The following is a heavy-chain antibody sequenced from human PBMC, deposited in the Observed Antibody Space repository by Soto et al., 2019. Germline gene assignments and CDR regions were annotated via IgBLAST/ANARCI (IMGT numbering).Heavy chain of an antibody. CDR3: EHIFRQDYRNYMFDP. V-gene: IGHV2-5*01. J-gene: IGHJ5*02. CDR1: GFSLSTSGVG. D-gene: IGHD4-4*01. CDR2: IYWNDDK. Sequence: SGPTLVNPTQTLTLTCTFSGFSLSTSGVGVGWIRQPPGKALEWLALIYWNDDKRYSPSLKSRLTITKDTSKNQVVLTMTNMDPVDTATYYCEHIFRQDYRNYMFDPWGQGTLVTVSS.